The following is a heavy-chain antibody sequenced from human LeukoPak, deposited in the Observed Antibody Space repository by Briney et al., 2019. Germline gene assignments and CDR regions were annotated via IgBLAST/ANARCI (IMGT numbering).Heavy chain of an antibody. J-gene: IGHJ4*02. CDR2: IIPIFGTA. Sequence: SVKVSCKASGGTFSSYAISWVRQAPGQGLEWMGGIIPIFGTANYAQKFQGRVTITADESASTAYMELSSLRSEDAAVYYCARGTLPYSSSDYFDYWGQGTLVTVSS. CDR3: ARGTLPYSSSDYFDY. D-gene: IGHD6-6*01. V-gene: IGHV1-69*01. CDR1: GGTFSSYA.